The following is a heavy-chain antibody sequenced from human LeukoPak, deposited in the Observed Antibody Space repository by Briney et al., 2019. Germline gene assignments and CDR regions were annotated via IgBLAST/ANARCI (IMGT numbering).Heavy chain of an antibody. CDR3: AKRIRHYYDSSGLFDY. CDR1: GFNFSSFA. J-gene: IGHJ4*02. CDR2: LSYDGIDE. D-gene: IGHD3-22*01. V-gene: IGHV3-30-3*02. Sequence: LPGGSLRLSCEGSGFNFSSFAVHWVRQAPGRGLEWVAVLSYDGIDEFFADSVKGRFTVSRDNSKNMLFLQMNSLRAEDTAVYYCAKRIRHYYDSSGLFDYWGQGALVTVSS.